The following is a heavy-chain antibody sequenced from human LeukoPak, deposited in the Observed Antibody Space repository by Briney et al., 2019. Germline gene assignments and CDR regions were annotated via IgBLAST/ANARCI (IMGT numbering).Heavy chain of an antibody. Sequence: PGGSLRLSCAASGFTVSSKYMNWVRQAPGKGLEWVSVIYSGGSTYYADSVKGRFTISRDNSKNTLYLEMNSLRAEDTAVYYCARANDNYYYYYMDVWGKGTTVTIS. CDR3: ARANDNYYYYYMDV. J-gene: IGHJ6*03. CDR2: IYSGGST. CDR1: GFTVSSKY. V-gene: IGHV3-53*01. D-gene: IGHD3-9*01.